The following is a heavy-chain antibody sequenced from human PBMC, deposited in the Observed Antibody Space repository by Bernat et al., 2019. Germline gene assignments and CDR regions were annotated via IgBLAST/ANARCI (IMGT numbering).Heavy chain of an antibody. Sequence: EVQLVESGGVVVQPGGSLRLSCAASGFTFDDYTMHWVRQAPGKGLEWVSLISWDGGSTYYADSVKGRFTISRDNSKNSLYLQMNSLRTEDTALYYCAKERGYYDSSGYPLDYWGQGTLVTVSS. CDR1: GFTFDDYT. V-gene: IGHV3-43*01. CDR2: ISWDGGST. D-gene: IGHD3-22*01. CDR3: AKERGYYDSSGYPLDY. J-gene: IGHJ4*02.